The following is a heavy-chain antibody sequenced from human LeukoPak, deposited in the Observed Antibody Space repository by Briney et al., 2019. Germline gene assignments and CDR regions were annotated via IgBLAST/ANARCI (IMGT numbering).Heavy chain of an antibody. V-gene: IGHV3-30*02. CDR3: ATQSITLVVVISPFDY. D-gene: IGHD3-22*01. J-gene: IGHJ4*02. Sequence: GGSLRLSCAASGLTFSNFPMHWVRQARGKGLEWVALIQDDGATTNYADSVRGRFTISRDNSKSTVYLQMNSLKPDDTAVYYCATQSITLVVVISPFDYWGQGTLVTVSS. CDR2: IQDDGATT. CDR1: GLTFSNFP.